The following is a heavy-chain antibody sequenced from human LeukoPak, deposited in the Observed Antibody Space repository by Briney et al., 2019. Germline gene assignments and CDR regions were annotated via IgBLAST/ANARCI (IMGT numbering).Heavy chain of an antibody. CDR2: INPNSDGT. CDR1: GYTFTGYY. D-gene: IGHD1-26*01. Sequence: ASVKVSCKASGYTFTGYYMHWVRQAPGQGLEWMGWINPNSDGTNYAQRFQGRVTMTRDTSISTDYMELSSLRSEDTAVYYCARDNSVGDYAWWFDPWGQGTLVTVSS. CDR3: ARDNSVGDYAWWFDP. J-gene: IGHJ5*02. V-gene: IGHV1-2*02.